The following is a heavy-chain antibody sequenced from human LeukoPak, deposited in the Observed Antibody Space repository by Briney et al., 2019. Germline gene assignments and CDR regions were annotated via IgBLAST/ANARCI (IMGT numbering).Heavy chain of an antibody. CDR3: AKDRSVVRGVDY. J-gene: IGHJ4*02. CDR1: GFTFSSYG. V-gene: IGHV3-30*02. CDR2: IRYDGSNK. Sequence: GGSLRLSCAASGFTFSSYGMHWVRQAPGKGLEWVAFIRYDGSNKYYADSVKGRFTISRDNSKNTLYLQMNSLRAEDTAVYYCAKDRSVVRGVDYWGQGTLVTVSS. D-gene: IGHD3-10*01.